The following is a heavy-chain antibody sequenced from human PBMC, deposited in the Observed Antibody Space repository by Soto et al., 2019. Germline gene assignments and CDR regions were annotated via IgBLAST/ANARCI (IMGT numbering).Heavy chain of an antibody. D-gene: IGHD6-19*01. J-gene: IGHJ4*02. V-gene: IGHV3-23*01. CDR1: GFLFSSYT. CDR2: FSATSENT. CDR3: AKARDQQWVRLPFDY. Sequence: EVQLLESGGGLVKPGVSLRLSCGVCGFLFSSYTMIWVRQAPGKGLEWVSSFSATSENTYYADSERGRFTISRENSKNTLFLQMNSLTAEDTAMYYCAKARDQQWVRLPFDYWGQGILVIVSS.